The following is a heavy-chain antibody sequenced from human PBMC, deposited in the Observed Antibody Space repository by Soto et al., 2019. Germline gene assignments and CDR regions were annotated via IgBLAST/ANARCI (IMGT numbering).Heavy chain of an antibody. CDR2: IKHSGST. CDR3: ADRIAAAGTSSWFDP. CDR1: GGSFSGYY. J-gene: IGHJ5*02. Sequence: QVQLQQWGAGLLKPSETLSLTCAVYGGSFSGYYWSWIRQPPGKGLEWIGEIKHSGSTNYNPSLKSLVTISVDTSKNQFSLKLSSVTAADTAVYYCADRIAAAGTSSWFDPWGQGTLVTVSS. D-gene: IGHD6-13*01. V-gene: IGHV4-34*01.